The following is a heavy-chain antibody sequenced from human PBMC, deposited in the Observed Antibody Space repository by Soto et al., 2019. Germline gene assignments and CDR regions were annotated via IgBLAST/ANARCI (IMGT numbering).Heavy chain of an antibody. CDR3: ARVSRGAFDI. CDR2: VNPSNANT. CDR1: GYTFTNYY. Sequence: GASVTVSCKASGYTFTNYYMHGVRQAPGQGLEWMGVVNPSNANTNYAQKFQGRVTLTRDTSTSTVYMDLSSLRSDDTAVYYCARVSRGAFDIWGQGTKVTVSS. V-gene: IGHV1-46*01. J-gene: IGHJ3*02.